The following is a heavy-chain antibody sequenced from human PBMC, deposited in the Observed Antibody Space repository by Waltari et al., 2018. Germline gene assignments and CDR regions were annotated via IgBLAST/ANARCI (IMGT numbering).Heavy chain of an antibody. CDR3: AKVEGGIVTRYYALDI. V-gene: IGHV3-23*01. CDR1: GYSITSAYW. D-gene: IGHD3-16*02. J-gene: IGHJ3*02. CDR2: ISGSSSST. Sequence: VQLQESGPGLVKPSETLSLTCGVSGYSITSAYWWAWFRQPPGKGLDWISGISGSSSSTYYADSVKGRFTSSRDNSKNTLYLQMNSLRAEDTAVYFCAKVEGGIVTRYYALDIWGQGTMVTVSS.